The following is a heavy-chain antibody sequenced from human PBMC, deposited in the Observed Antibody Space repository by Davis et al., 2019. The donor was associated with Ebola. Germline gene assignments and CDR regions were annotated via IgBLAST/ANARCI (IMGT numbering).Heavy chain of an antibody. Sequence: PSETLSLTCTVSGASMTSYYWSWIRQPPGKGLEWIGYIAYTGNTIYNPSLKSRVTISGDTSKKQFSLRLSSVTAADTAVYYCARGGLVPAALYLWGQRTMVTVSS. CDR3: ARGGLVPAALYL. CDR1: GASMTSYY. J-gene: IGHJ3*01. CDR2: IAYTGNT. V-gene: IGHV4-59*01. D-gene: IGHD2-2*01.